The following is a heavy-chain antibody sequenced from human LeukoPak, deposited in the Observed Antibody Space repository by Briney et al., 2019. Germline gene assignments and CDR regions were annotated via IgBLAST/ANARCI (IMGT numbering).Heavy chain of an antibody. CDR2: IYHTDSDT. D-gene: IGHD6-19*01. V-gene: IGHV5-51*01. CDR3: ARQERRYTSGDAFDI. Sequence: GESLKISCKGSGYSFTSYWIGWVRQMPGKGLEWMGIIYHTDSDTRYSPSFQGQVTISSDKSITTAYLQWSSLKASDTAMYYCARQERRYTSGDAFDIWGQGTMVTVSS. J-gene: IGHJ3*02. CDR1: GYSFTSYW.